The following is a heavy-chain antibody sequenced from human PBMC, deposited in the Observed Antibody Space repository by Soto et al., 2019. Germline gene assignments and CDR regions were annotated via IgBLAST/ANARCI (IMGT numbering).Heavy chain of an antibody. CDR1: GYTFTSYD. Sequence: GASVKLSCKASGYTFTSYDINWVRQATGQGLEWMGWMSAYNGNTNYAQKLQGRVTMTTDTSTSTAYMEPRSLRSDDTAVYYCARDLAVTTWDLDWLDPWGQGTLVNV. CDR3: ARDLAVTTWDLDWLDP. CDR2: MSAYNGNT. J-gene: IGHJ5*02. D-gene: IGHD4-17*01. V-gene: IGHV1-18*01.